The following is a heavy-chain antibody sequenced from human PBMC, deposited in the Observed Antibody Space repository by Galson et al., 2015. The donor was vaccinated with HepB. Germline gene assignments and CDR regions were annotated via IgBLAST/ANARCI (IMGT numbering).Heavy chain of an antibody. Sequence: SLRLSCAASGFTFSSYGMHWVRQAPGKGLEWVAVISYDGSNKYYADSVKGRFTISRDNSKNTLYLQMNSLRAEDTAVYYCAKNKYSSSWYYFDYWGQGTLVTVSS. J-gene: IGHJ4*02. CDR3: AKNKYSSSWYYFDY. CDR1: GFTFSSYG. CDR2: ISYDGSNK. D-gene: IGHD6-13*01. V-gene: IGHV3-30*18.